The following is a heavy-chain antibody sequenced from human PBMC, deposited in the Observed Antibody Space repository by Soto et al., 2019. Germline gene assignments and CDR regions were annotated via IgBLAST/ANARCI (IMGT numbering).Heavy chain of an antibody. D-gene: IGHD3-10*01. CDR2: IYYSGST. Sequence: QVQLQESGPGLVKPSETLSLTCTVSGGSISSYYWSWIRHPPGKGLEWIGYIYYSGSTNYNPSLESRVTISVDTSKNQFSLKLSSVTAADTAVYYCARDHYGSGSPMSPWGQGTLVTVSS. V-gene: IGHV4-59*01. CDR3: ARDHYGSGSPMSP. CDR1: GGSISSYY. J-gene: IGHJ5*02.